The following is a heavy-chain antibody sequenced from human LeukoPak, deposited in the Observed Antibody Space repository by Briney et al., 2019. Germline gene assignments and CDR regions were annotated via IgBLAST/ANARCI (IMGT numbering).Heavy chain of an antibody. Sequence: SETLSLTCTVSGGSISSSSYYWGWIRQPPGKGLEWIGSIYYSGSTYYNPSLKSRVTISVDTSKNQFSLKLSSVTAVDTAVYYCARDTPYDSKDAFDIWGQGTMVTVSS. V-gene: IGHV4-39*07. CDR1: GGSISSSSYY. D-gene: IGHD2-21*02. CDR2: IYYSGST. CDR3: ARDTPYDSKDAFDI. J-gene: IGHJ3*02.